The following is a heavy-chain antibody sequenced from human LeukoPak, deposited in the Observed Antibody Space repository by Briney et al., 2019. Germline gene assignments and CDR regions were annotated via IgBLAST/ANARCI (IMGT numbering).Heavy chain of an antibody. CDR1: GFTFSSYA. V-gene: IGHV3-23*01. Sequence: GGSLRLSCAASGFTFSSYAMSWVRQAPGKGLEWVSAISGSGGSTYYADSVKGRFTISRDNSKNTLYLQMNSLRAEDTAVYYCARDNGVAAAGTGFDYWGQGTLVTVSS. D-gene: IGHD6-13*01. CDR3: ARDNGVAAAGTGFDY. CDR2: ISGSGGST. J-gene: IGHJ4*02.